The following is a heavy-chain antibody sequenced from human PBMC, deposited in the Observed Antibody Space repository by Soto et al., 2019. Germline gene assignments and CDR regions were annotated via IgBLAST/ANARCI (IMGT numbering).Heavy chain of an antibody. J-gene: IGHJ5*02. Sequence: GSLRLSCTAARFTFGDYDMSWFRQAPGKGLEWVGFIISKAYGGTTEYAASVKGRFTISRDDSKSIAYLQMNSLKTEDTAVYYCTRDPLYGSGSYSGFDPWGQGTLVTVS. D-gene: IGHD3-10*01. CDR1: RFTFGDYD. V-gene: IGHV3-49*03. CDR2: IISKAYGGTT. CDR3: TRDPLYGSGSYSGFDP.